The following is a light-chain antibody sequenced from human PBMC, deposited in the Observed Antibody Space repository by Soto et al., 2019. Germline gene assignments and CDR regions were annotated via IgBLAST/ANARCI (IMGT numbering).Light chain of an antibody. Sequence: EILLTQSPGTLSLSPGESATLSCSASQSLDSNYLAWYQQKPGQAPRLLIYGGSSRATGIPDRFTGGGSGTDFTLTISRLEPEDVAIYFCQQYGTSPLSTFGRGTKLEIK. CDR2: GGS. CDR1: QSLDSNY. J-gene: IGKJ2*01. CDR3: QQYGTSPLST. V-gene: IGKV3-20*01.